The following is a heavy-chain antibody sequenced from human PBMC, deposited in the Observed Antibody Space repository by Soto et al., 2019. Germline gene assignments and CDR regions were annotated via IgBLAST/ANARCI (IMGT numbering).Heavy chain of an antibody. Sequence: PVGSLRLSCAASGFTVSSGYMAWVRQAPGKGLEWISVLFSGGSSYYADSVKGRFTISRDNSKNTLSPEMSSLRLEDTAVYFCARDTYSSGWYDFWGQGTLVTVSS. V-gene: IGHV3-53*05. D-gene: IGHD6-19*01. CDR2: LFSGGSS. CDR3: ARDTYSSGWYDF. CDR1: GFTVSSGY. J-gene: IGHJ5*01.